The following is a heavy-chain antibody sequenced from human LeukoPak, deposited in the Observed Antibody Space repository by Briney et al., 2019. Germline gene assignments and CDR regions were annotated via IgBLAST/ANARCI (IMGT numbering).Heavy chain of an antibody. CDR2: IYSGGST. V-gene: IGHV3-66*01. CDR3: ARGHYYGSGSDYFDY. Sequence: GSLRLSCAASGFTVSSNYMSWVRQAPGKGLEWVSVIYSGGSTYYADSVKGRFTISRDNSKNTLYLQMNSLRAEDTAVYYCARGHYYGSGSDYFDYWGQGTLVTVSS. D-gene: IGHD3-10*01. CDR1: GFTVSSNY. J-gene: IGHJ4*02.